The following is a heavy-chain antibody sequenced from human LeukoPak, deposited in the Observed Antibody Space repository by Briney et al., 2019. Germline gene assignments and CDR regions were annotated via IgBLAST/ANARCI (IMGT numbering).Heavy chain of an antibody. D-gene: IGHD2-2*02. CDR1: GASISSGSYF. Sequence: PSQTLSLTCNVSGASISSGSYFWTWIRQPAGKGLEWIGRIYTSGSTNYNPSLKSRVTMSVDTSKNQFSLKLSSVTAADTAVYYCARDFEDEGVPAAKPYYYYYYMDVWGKGTTVTISS. CDR3: ARDFEDEGVPAAKPYYYYYYMDV. V-gene: IGHV4-61*02. J-gene: IGHJ6*03. CDR2: IYTSGST.